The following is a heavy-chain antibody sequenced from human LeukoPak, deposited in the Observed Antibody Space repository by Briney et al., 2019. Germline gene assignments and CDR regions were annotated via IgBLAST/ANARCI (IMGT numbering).Heavy chain of an antibody. CDR1: GFTFDDYA. J-gene: IGHJ6*02. Sequence: QPGRSLRLSCAASGFTFDDYAMHWVRQAPGKGLEWVSGISWNSGSIGYADSVKGRFTISRDNAKNSLYLQMNSLRAEDTALYYCAKSKGSSVSHYGMDVWGQGTTVTVSS. CDR2: ISWNSGSI. V-gene: IGHV3-9*01. D-gene: IGHD1-14*01. CDR3: AKSKGSSVSHYGMDV.